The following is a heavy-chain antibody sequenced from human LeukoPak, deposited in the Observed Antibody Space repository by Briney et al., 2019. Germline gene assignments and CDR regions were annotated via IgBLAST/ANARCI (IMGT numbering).Heavy chain of an antibody. J-gene: IGHJ3*02. Sequence: GGSLRPSCVGSGFSFGSYEINWVRQAPGKGLEWVSYISDIGTTTHYADSVKGRFTIFRGNAKNSVYLLMDSLMAEDTAIYYCARDRSKVTAYDDALDIWGQGTMVTVSS. D-gene: IGHD2-21*02. CDR2: ISDIGTTT. V-gene: IGHV3-48*03. CDR1: GFSFGSYE. CDR3: ARDRSKVTAYDDALDI.